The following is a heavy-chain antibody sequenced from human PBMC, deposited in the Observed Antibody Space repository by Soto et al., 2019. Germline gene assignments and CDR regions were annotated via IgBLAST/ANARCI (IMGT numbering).Heavy chain of an antibody. CDR2: IWYDGSNK. V-gene: IGHV3-33*01. CDR1: GFTFSSYG. D-gene: IGHD2-15*01. J-gene: IGHJ4*02. CDR3: ATCSGGSCYRHHFDY. Sequence: QVQLVESGGGVVQPGRSLRLSCAASGFTFSSYGMHWVRQAPGKGLEWVAVIWYDGSNKYYADSVKGRFTISRDNSKNTLYLQMNSLRAEDTAVYYCATCSGGSCYRHHFDYWGQGTLVIVSS.